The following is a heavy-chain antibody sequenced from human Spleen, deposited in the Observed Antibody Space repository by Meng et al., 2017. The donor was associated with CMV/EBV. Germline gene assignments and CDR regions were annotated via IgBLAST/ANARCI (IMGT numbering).Heavy chain of an antibody. D-gene: IGHD5-12*01. CDR3: ATLTRGYGLP. J-gene: IGHJ5*02. CDR1: GYTFTSYD. V-gene: IGHV1-69*05. CDR2: IIPIFGTA. Sequence: SVKVSCKASGYTFTSYDINWVRQAPGQGLEWMGGIIPIFGTANYAQKFQGRVTITTDESTSTAYMELSSLRSEDTAVYYCATLTRGYGLPWGQGTLVTVSS.